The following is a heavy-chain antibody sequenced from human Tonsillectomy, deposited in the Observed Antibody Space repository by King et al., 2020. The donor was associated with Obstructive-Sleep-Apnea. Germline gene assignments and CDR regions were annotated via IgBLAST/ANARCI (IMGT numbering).Heavy chain of an antibody. V-gene: IGHV4-30-4*01. Sequence: QLQESGPGLVKPSQTLSLTCTVSGGSISSGDYYWSWIRQPPGKGLEWIGYIYYSGSTYYNPSLKSRVTIAVDTSKNQFSLKLSSVTAADTAVYYCASAYCGGDCYSADYYYYYGMDVWGQGTTVTVTS. CDR3: ASAYCGGDCYSADYYYYYGMDV. J-gene: IGHJ6*02. CDR1: GGSISSGDYY. D-gene: IGHD2-21*02. CDR2: IYYSGST.